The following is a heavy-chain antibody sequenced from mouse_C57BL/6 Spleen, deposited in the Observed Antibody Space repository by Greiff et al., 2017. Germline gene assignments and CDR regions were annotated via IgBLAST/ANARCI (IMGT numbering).Heavy chain of an antibody. CDR2: IYPGSGST. CDR1: GYTFTSYW. CDR3: ARRSNYYFDY. Sequence: QVQLQQPGAELVKPGASVQMSCKASGYTFTSYWITWVKQRPGQGLEWIGDIYPGSGSTNYNGKFKSKATLTVDTSSSTAYMQRSSLTSEDSAVYYCARRSNYYFDYWGQGTTLTVSS. D-gene: IGHD2-5*01. J-gene: IGHJ2*01. V-gene: IGHV1-55*01.